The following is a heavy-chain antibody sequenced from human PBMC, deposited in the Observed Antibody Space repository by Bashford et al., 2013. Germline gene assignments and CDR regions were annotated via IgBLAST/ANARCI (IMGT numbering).Heavy chain of an antibody. CDR1: GFIFSSHW. CDR2: ISGSGGST. J-gene: IGHJ6*02. D-gene: IGHD7-27*01. V-gene: IGHV3-23*01. CDR3: AKGTGDSNYYYGMDVV. Sequence: GSLRLSCAASGFIFSSHWMSWVRQAPGKGLEWVSAISGSGGSTYYADSVKGRFTISRDNSKNTLYLQMNSLRAEYTAVYYCAKGTGDSNYYYGMDVVGAQGTT.